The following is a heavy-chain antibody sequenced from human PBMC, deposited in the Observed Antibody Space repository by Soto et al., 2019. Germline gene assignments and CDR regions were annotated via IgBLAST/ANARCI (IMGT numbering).Heavy chain of an antibody. Sequence: SETLSLTCTVSGGSISRYYWSWIRQPPGKGLEWIGYLYYSGSTNYNPSLKSRVTISVDTSKNQLSLKLSSVTAADTAVYYCARDLHGPPGVQYWGQGTLVTVSS. CDR3: ARDLHGPPGVQY. V-gene: IGHV4-59*01. CDR1: GGSISRYY. CDR2: LYYSGST. J-gene: IGHJ1*01.